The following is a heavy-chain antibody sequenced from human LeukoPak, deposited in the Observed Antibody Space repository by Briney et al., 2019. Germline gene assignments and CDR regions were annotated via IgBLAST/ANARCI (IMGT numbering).Heavy chain of an antibody. V-gene: IGHV7-4-1*02. CDR1: GYTFTSYA. CDR3: ARGGIGYCSGGSCYGDY. CDR2: INTNTGNP. J-gene: IGHJ4*02. D-gene: IGHD2-15*01. Sequence: ASVKVSCKAAGYTFTSYAMNWVRQAHGQGLEWMGWINTNTGNPTYAQGFTGRFVFSLDTSVSTAYLQISSLKAEDTAVYYCARGGIGYCSGGSCYGDYWGQGTLVTVS.